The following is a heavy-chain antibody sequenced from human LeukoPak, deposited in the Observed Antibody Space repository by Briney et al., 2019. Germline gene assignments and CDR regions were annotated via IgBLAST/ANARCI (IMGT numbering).Heavy chain of an antibody. Sequence: PSETLSLTCTVSGGSISSYCWSWIRQPPGKGLEWIGYIFYSGSTNYNPSLKSRVTISVDTSKNQFSLKLSSVTAADTAVYYCASRGGGFDPWGQGTLVTVSS. J-gene: IGHJ5*02. D-gene: IGHD3-10*01. CDR1: GGSISSYC. CDR3: ASRGGGFDP. V-gene: IGHV4-59*12. CDR2: IFYSGST.